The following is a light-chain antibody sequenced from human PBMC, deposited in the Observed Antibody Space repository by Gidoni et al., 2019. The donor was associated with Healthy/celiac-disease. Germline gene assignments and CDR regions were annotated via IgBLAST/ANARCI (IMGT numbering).Light chain of an antibody. V-gene: IGLV2-14*01. CDR3: SSYTSSSTLWV. Sequence: QYALTQPASVSGSPGQSITISCTGTSSDVGGYNYVSWYQQHPGKAPKLMIYEVSNRPSGVSNRFSGSTSGNTASLTIACLQAEDEADYYCSSYTSSSTLWVFGGGTKLTVL. J-gene: IGLJ3*02. CDR1: SSDVGGYNY. CDR2: EVS.